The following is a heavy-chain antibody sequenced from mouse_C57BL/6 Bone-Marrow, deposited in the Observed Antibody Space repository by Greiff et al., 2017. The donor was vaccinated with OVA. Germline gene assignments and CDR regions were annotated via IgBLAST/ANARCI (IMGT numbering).Heavy chain of an antibody. CDR1: GYTFTSYW. D-gene: IGHD2-5*01. CDR3: ARSYYSNPSWFAY. V-gene: IGHV1-64*01. CDR2: IHPNSGST. Sequence: QVQLQQPGAELVKPGASVKLSCKASGYTFTSYWMHWVKQTPGQGLEWIGMIHPNSGSTNYNEKFKGKATLTVDKSSSTAYMQLSSLTSEDAAVYYCARSYYSNPSWFAYWGQGTLVTVSA. J-gene: IGHJ3*01.